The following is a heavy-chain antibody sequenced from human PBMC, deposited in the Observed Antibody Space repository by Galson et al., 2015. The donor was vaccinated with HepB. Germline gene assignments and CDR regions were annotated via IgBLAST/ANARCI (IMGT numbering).Heavy chain of an antibody. Sequence: SLRLSCAASGFTFSSYSMNWVRQAPGKGLEWVSYISSSSSTIYYADSVKGRFTISRDNAKNSLYLQMNSLRAEDTAVYYCARDQNFMGIDYWGQGTLVTVSS. V-gene: IGHV3-48*01. CDR1: GFTFSSYS. J-gene: IGHJ4*02. D-gene: IGHD1-26*01. CDR2: ISSSSSTI. CDR3: ARDQNFMGIDY.